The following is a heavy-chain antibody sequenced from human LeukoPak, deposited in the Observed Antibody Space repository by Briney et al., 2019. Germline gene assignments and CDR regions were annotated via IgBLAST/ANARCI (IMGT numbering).Heavy chain of an antibody. Sequence: GGSLRLSCAASGFTFSSYAMHWVRQAPGKGLEYVSAISSNGGSKYYANSVKGRFTISRDNSKNTLYLQMNSLRGEDMAVYYCASTLSSTMVRGVDYYYYYMDVWGKGTTVTISS. J-gene: IGHJ6*03. D-gene: IGHD3-10*01. CDR3: ASTLSSTMVRGVDYYYYYMDV. CDR1: GFTFSSYA. CDR2: ISSNGGSK. V-gene: IGHV3-64*01.